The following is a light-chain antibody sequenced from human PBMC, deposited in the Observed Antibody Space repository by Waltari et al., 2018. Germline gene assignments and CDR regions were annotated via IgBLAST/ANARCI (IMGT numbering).Light chain of an antibody. Sequence: QSVLTQPPSVSGAPGQRVSISCTGSGSNLGAGYDVHWYQQHPGKPPKPLIYGTSTRPPGVPDRFFGSQSGTSASLAITALQAEDEAEYYCQSYDTSLSVVFGGGTKLTVL. CDR2: GTS. V-gene: IGLV1-40*01. CDR1: GSNLGAGYD. J-gene: IGLJ2*01. CDR3: QSYDTSLSVV.